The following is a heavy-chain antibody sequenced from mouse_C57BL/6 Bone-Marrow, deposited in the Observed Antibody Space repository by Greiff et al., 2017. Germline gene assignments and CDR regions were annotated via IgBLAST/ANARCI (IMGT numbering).Heavy chain of an antibody. CDR2: ISNLAYSI. CDR1: GFTFSDYG. J-gene: IGHJ4*01. D-gene: IGHD2-12*01. Sequence: EVMLVESGGGLVQPGGSLKLSCAASGFTFSDYGMAWVRQAPRQGPEWVAFISNLAYSIYYADTVTGRFTISRENAKNTLYLEMSSLRSEDTAMYYCARQASNDDAMDYWGQGTSVTVSS. V-gene: IGHV5-15*01. CDR3: ARQASNDDAMDY.